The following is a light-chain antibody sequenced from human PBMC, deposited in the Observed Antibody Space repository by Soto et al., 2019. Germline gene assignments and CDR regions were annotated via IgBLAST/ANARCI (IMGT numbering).Light chain of an antibody. CDR3: QQYDNLPFT. CDR1: QDISNY. J-gene: IGKJ3*01. V-gene: IGKV1-33*01. Sequence: DIQMTQSPSSLSASVGDRVTITCQASQDISNYLNWYKQKPGKAPKLLIYDASNLEVGVPIRFSGIGSGTDFTFTITSVQPEDIATYYFQQYDNLPFTFGPATKVDIK. CDR2: DAS.